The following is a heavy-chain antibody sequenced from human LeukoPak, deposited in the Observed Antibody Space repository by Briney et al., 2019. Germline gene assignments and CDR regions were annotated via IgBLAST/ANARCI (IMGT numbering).Heavy chain of an antibody. D-gene: IGHD6-19*01. V-gene: IGHV4-39*01. CDR2: IYYSGST. CDR3: ARQTHPEVTIAVAGTWDY. J-gene: IGHJ4*02. Sequence: PSETLSLTCTVSGGSISSSSYYWGWIRQPPGKGLEWIGSIYYSGSTYYNPSLKSRVTISVDTSKNQFSLKLSSVTAADTAVYYCARQTHPEVTIAVAGTWDYWGQGTLVTVSS. CDR1: GGSISSSSYY.